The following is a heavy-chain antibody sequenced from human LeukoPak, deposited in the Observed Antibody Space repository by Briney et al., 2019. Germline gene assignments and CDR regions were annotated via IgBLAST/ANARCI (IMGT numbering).Heavy chain of an antibody. CDR2: INAGNGNT. J-gene: IGHJ5*02. CDR1: GYTFTSYA. V-gene: IGHV1-3*01. CDR3: ARDPGIAVAGNYGDNWFDP. Sequence: GASVKVSCKASGYTFTSYAMHWVRQAPGQRLEWMGWINAGNGNTKYSQKFQGRVTITRDTSASTAYMELSSLRSEDTAVYYCARDPGIAVAGNYGDNWFDPWGQGTLVTVSS. D-gene: IGHD6-19*01.